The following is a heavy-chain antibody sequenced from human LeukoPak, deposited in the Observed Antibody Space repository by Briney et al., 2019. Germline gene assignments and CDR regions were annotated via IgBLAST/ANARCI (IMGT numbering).Heavy chain of an antibody. V-gene: IGHV4-34*01. CDR1: GGSFSGYY. Sequence: SETLSLTCAVYGGSFSGYYWSWIRQPPGKGLEWIGEINHSGSTNYNPSLKSRVTISVDTSKNQFSLKLSSVTAADTAVYYCARGKVAYDFWSGLLQRYYYGMDVWGQGTTVTVSS. J-gene: IGHJ6*02. CDR2: INHSGST. D-gene: IGHD3-3*01. CDR3: ARGKVAYDFWSGLLQRYYYGMDV.